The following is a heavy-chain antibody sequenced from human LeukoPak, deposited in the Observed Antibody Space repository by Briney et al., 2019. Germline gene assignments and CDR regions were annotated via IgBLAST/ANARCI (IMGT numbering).Heavy chain of an antibody. CDR3: AKGKAYYYDASGQYFDY. Sequence: PGGSLRLSCAASGFTVSSNYMSWVRQAPGKGLEWVSAISGSGGSTYYADSVKGRFTISRDNSKNTLYLQMNSLRAEDTAVYYCAKGKAYYYDASGQYFDYWGQGTLVTVSS. V-gene: IGHV3-23*01. J-gene: IGHJ4*02. CDR1: GFTVSSNY. CDR2: ISGSGGST. D-gene: IGHD3-22*01.